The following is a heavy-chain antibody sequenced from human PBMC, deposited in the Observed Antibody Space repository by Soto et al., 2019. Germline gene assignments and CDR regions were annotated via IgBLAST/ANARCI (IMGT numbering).Heavy chain of an antibody. CDR2: IYYTGST. CDR1: HGAISIDY. V-gene: IGHV4-59*01. J-gene: IGHJ3*02. CDR3: ARDKRRSNDAFDI. Sequence: SETMSLTCTVSHGAISIDYWSWIRPPPGKGLEWIGYIYYTGSTNYNPSLKGRLTISVETSKNQFSLKLSSVTAADTAVYYCARDKRRSNDAFDIWGRGTMVTVSS.